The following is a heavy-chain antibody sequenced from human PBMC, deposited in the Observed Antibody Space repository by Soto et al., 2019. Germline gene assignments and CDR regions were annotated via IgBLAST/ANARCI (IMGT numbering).Heavy chain of an antibody. V-gene: IGHV6-1*01. Sequence: SQTLSLTCVISGDSVSSNSAAWNWIRQSPSRGLEWLGRTYYRSKWYNDYAVSVKSRITINPDTSKNQFSLQLNSVTPEDTAVYYCARVWWDSSCLEGHYYCGMDVWGQGTTGTVSS. D-gene: IGHD6-19*01. CDR2: TYYRSKWYN. CDR1: GDSVSSNSAA. CDR3: ARVWWDSSCLEGHYYCGMDV. J-gene: IGHJ6*02.